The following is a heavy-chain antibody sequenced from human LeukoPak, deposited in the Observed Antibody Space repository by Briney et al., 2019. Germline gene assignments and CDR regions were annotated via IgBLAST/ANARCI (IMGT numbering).Heavy chain of an antibody. CDR2: IYYSGST. V-gene: IGHV4-59*01. CDR3: ARGVSRGYTYGRYYMDV. CDR1: GGSISSYY. Sequence: SETLSLTCTGSGGSISSYYWSWIRQPPGKGLEGIGYIYYSGSTNYNPSLKSRVTISLDTSKNQFSLKFSSVTAADTAVYSCARGVSRGYTYGRYYMDVWGKGTTVTVSS. J-gene: IGHJ6*03. D-gene: IGHD5-18*01.